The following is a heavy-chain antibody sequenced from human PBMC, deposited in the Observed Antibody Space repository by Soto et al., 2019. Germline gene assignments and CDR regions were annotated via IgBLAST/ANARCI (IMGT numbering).Heavy chain of an antibody. CDR3: AVGIAGAIDAFDI. CDR1: GYSFTSYW. CDR2: IYPGDSDT. D-gene: IGHD2-2*02. V-gene: IGHV5-51*01. J-gene: IGHJ3*02. Sequence: PGESLKISCKVSGYSFTSYWIVWVRQMPGKGLEWMGIIYPGDSDTRYSPSFQGQVTISADKSISTAYLQWSSLKASDTAMYYCAVGIAGAIDAFDIWGQGTLVTVSS.